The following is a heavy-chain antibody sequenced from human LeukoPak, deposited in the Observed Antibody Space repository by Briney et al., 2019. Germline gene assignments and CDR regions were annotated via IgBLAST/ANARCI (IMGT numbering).Heavy chain of an antibody. CDR1: GFTFSSYG. Sequence: GGSLRLSCAASGFTFSSYGMHWVRQAPGKGLEWVSIIYGGATTYYADSVKGRFTTSRDNSKNTLYLQMKSLRAEDTAVYYCASGMPRGAPAIDYWGQGTLVIVSS. V-gene: IGHV3-NL1*01. D-gene: IGHD3-10*01. J-gene: IGHJ4*02. CDR3: ASGMPRGAPAIDY. CDR2: IYGGATT.